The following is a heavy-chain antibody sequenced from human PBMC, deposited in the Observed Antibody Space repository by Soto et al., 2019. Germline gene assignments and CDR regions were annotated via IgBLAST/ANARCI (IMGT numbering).Heavy chain of an antibody. CDR1: GYSISNGDY. V-gene: IGHV4-38-2*01. CDR3: DRNISTYFDS. Sequence: SETLSLTCAVSGYSISNGDYWGWIRQAPGKGLEWIGSVYYSGSTHYEPSLRGRIAISVDTLKNQFSLRLTSVTAADKAMYFCDRNISTYFDSWGQGIPVTVSS. J-gene: IGHJ4*02. CDR2: VYYSGST. D-gene: IGHD3-9*01.